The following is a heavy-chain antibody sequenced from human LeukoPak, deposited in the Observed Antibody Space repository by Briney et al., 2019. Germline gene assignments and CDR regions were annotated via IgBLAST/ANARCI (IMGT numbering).Heavy chain of an antibody. Sequence: GGSLRLSCAASGFTFSSYAMSWVRQAPGKGLEWVSAISGSGGSTYYADSVKGRFTISRDNSKNTLYLQMNSLRAEDTAVYYCTRRSSAAGRQYFDYWGQGTLVTVSS. J-gene: IGHJ4*02. V-gene: IGHV3-23*01. CDR2: ISGSGGST. CDR3: TRRSSAAGRQYFDY. CDR1: GFTFSSYA. D-gene: IGHD6-13*01.